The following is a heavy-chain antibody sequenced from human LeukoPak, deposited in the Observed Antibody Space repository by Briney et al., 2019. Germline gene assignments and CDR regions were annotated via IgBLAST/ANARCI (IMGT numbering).Heavy chain of an antibody. CDR2: ISPDGSDT. CDR1: GXSFTNYW. V-gene: IGHV5-51*01. Sequence: GESLKISFKGSGXSFTNYWIGWVRQMPGKGLEWMWIISPDGSDTRYSPSFQGQVTISADKSITTAYLQWSSLKASDTAMYYCARLTSSWSFDYWGQGTLVTVS. D-gene: IGHD6-13*01. CDR3: ARLTSSWSFDY. J-gene: IGHJ4*02.